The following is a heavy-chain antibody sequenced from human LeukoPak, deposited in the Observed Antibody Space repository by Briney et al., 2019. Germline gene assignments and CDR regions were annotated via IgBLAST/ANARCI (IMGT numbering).Heavy chain of an antibody. V-gene: IGHV1-24*01. J-gene: IGHJ4*02. D-gene: IGHD3-22*01. Sequence: ASVTVSCKVSGYTLTELSMHWVRQAPGKGLEWMGGFDPEDGETIYAQKFQGRVTMTEDTSTDTAYMELSSLRSEDTAVYYCAIFVGYYYDSSGYFDYWGQGTLVTVSS. CDR2: FDPEDGET. CDR3: AIFVGYYYDSSGYFDY. CDR1: GYTLTELS.